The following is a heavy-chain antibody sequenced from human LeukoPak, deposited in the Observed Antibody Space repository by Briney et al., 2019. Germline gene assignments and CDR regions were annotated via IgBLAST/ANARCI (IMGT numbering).Heavy chain of an antibody. V-gene: IGHV3-48*03. Sequence: PGGSLRLSCAASGFSFSSYEMNWVRQAPGKGLEWVSYISSTAITIYYAGSVKGRFTISRDNAKNSLYLQMNSLRAEDTAVYYCVRGLYTTSSGRVVFFIWGQGTLVTVSS. J-gene: IGHJ4*02. CDR2: ISSTAITI. D-gene: IGHD6-6*01. CDR1: GFSFSSYE. CDR3: VRGLYTTSSGRVVFFI.